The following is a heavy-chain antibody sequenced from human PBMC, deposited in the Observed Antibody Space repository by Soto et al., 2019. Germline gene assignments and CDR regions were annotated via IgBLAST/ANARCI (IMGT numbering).Heavy chain of an antibody. Sequence: PSETLSLTCAVYGGSFSGYYWSWIRQPPGKGLEWIGEINHSGSTNYNPSPKSRVTISVDTSKNQFSLKLSSVTAADTAVYYCARGRTGYYGSGSYPPVSYFDYWGQGTLVTVS. D-gene: IGHD3-10*01. CDR2: INHSGST. V-gene: IGHV4-34*01. CDR1: GGSFSGYY. J-gene: IGHJ4*02. CDR3: ARGRTGYYGSGSYPPVSYFDY.